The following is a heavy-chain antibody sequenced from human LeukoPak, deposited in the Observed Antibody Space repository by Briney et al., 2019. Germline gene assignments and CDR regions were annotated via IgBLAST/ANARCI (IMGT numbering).Heavy chain of an antibody. J-gene: IGHJ4*02. Sequence: SETLSLTCTVSGDSMNSGSYYWSWIRQPAGKGLEWIGRIDTSGSTHYNPSLKSRVTISVDTSKNQFSLKLNSVTAADTAVYYCVGSRHGGALDYWGQGTLVTVSS. CDR3: VGSRHGGALDY. D-gene: IGHD6-13*01. CDR2: IDTSGST. CDR1: GDSMNSGSYY. V-gene: IGHV4-61*02.